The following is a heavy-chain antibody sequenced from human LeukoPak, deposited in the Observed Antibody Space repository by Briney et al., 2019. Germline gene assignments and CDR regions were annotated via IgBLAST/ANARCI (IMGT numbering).Heavy chain of an antibody. CDR2: ISGSGGST. CDR1: GFTFSSYA. CDR3: ARRMGYCSGTSCYGNGGYFDY. V-gene: IGHV3-23*01. Sequence: GGSLRLSCAASGFTFSSYAMSWVRQAPGKGLEWVSAISGSGGSTYYADSVKGRFTISRDNSKNTLYLQMNSLRAEDTAVYYCARRMGYCSGTSCYGNGGYFDYWGQGTLVTVSS. J-gene: IGHJ4*02. D-gene: IGHD2-2*01.